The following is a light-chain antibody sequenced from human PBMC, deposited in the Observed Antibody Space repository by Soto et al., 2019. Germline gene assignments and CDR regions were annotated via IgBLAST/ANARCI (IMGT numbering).Light chain of an antibody. CDR1: QSVSSN. Sequence: EIVMTQSPATLSVSPGERATLSCRASQSVSSNLAWYQQKPGQAPRLLIYGASTRATGIPARFSGVGSETEFTLTISSLQSEDFAVYYCQQYNNWPPLTFGGGTKVEIK. V-gene: IGKV3-15*01. J-gene: IGKJ4*01. CDR2: GAS. CDR3: QQYNNWPPLT.